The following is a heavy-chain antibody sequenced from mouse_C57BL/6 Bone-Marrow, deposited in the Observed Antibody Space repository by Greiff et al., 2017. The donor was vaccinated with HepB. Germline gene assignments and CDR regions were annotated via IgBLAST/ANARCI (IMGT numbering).Heavy chain of an antibody. CDR1: GYTFTSYW. J-gene: IGHJ2*01. CDR2: IDPSDSYT. CDR3: ARPLRYYGSSGYYFDY. V-gene: IGHV1-59*01. D-gene: IGHD1-1*01. Sequence: QVQLQQSGAELVRPGPSVKLSCKASGYTFTSYWMHWVKQRPGQGLEWIGVIDPSDSYTNYNQKFKGKATLTVDTSSSTAYMQLSSLTSEDSAVYYCARPLRYYGSSGYYFDYWGQGTTLTVSS.